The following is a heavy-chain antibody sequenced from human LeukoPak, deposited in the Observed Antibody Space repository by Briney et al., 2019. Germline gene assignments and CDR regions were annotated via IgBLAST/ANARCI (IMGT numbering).Heavy chain of an antibody. CDR3: ARAPHPTPVAGLDY. Sequence: PSGTLSLTCAVSRDSISSSNWWSWVRQPPGKGLEWIGEFYHSGSTNYNPSLKSRVTISVDKSKNQFSLKLSYVTAADPAVYYCARAPHPTPVAGLDYWGPGTLVTVSS. CDR1: RDSISSSNW. V-gene: IGHV4-4*02. D-gene: IGHD4-23*01. CDR2: FYHSGST. J-gene: IGHJ4*02.